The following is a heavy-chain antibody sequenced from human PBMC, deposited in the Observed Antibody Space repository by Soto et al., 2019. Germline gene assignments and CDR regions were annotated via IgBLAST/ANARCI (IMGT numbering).Heavy chain of an antibody. J-gene: IGHJ4*02. V-gene: IGHV3-23*01. Sequence: EVQLLESGGGLVQPGGSLRLSCAASGFTFSNYAMSWVRQAPGKGLEWVSVISGSGGNTQYADSLKGRFTISRDNSKNTLQLQMNSLRVEDTAVYYCAKGLRVVASAIDSWGQGTLVTVSS. CDR3: AKGLRVVASAIDS. CDR1: GFTFSNYA. CDR2: ISGSGGNT. D-gene: IGHD2-2*01.